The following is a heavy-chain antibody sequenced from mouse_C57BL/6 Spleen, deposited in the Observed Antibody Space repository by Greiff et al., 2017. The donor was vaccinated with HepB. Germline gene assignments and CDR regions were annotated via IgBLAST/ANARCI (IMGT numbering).Heavy chain of an antibody. CDR2: IYPRSVNT. J-gene: IGHJ2*01. Sequence: VQLQQSGAELARPGASVKLSCKASGYTFTSYGISWVKQRTGQGLEWIGEIYPRSVNTYYNEKFKGKATLTADKSSSTAYMELRSLTSEDSAVYFCARGIYDGYYNYFDYWGQGTTLTVSS. CDR1: GYTFTSYG. V-gene: IGHV1-81*01. CDR3: ARGIYDGYYNYFDY. D-gene: IGHD2-3*01.